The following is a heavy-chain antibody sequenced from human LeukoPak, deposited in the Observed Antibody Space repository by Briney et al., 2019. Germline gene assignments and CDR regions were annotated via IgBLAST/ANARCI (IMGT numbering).Heavy chain of an antibody. V-gene: IGHV3-53*01. CDR1: GFTVSDYY. CDR3: ARVGGSNAFDI. J-gene: IGHJ3*02. D-gene: IGHD1-26*01. Sequence: GGSLRLSCAVSGFTVSDYYMSWVRQAPGKGLEWVSVIYSGGKTYYADSVKGRFTISRDDSKNTLHLQMNSLRAEDTAVYYCARVGGSNAFDIWGQGTMVIVSS. CDR2: IYSGGKT.